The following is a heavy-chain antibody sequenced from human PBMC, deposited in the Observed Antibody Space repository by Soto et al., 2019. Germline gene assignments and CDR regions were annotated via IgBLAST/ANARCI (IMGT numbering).Heavy chain of an antibody. D-gene: IGHD4-17*01. J-gene: IGHJ4*02. CDR2: INSDGSST. Sequence: EVQLVESGGGLVQPGGSLRLSCAASGFTFSSYWMHWFRQAPGKGLVWVSRINSDGSSTRYADSVKGRFTISRDNAKNTLYLQMNSLRAEDTAVYYCARDLEDYGDYLLGYWGQGTLVTVSS. CDR1: GFTFSSYW. CDR3: ARDLEDYGDYLLGY. V-gene: IGHV3-74*01.